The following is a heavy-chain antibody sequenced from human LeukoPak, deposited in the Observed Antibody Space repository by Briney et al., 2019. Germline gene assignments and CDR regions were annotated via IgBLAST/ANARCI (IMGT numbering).Heavy chain of an antibody. Sequence: GASVKVSCKASGYTFTGYYVHWMRQAPGQGLEWMGRINPNSGDTNYGEQFQGRVTMTRDTSVSTAYMELSRLRSDDTAVYYCARARYSDSSGYYFDYWGQGALVTVSS. V-gene: IGHV1-2*06. CDR2: INPNSGDT. D-gene: IGHD3-22*01. CDR1: GYTFTGYY. J-gene: IGHJ4*02. CDR3: ARARYSDSSGYYFDY.